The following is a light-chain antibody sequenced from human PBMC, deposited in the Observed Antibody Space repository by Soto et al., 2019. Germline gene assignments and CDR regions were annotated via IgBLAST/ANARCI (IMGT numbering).Light chain of an antibody. CDR2: AAS. Sequence: DIQMTQSPSSLSASVVDRFTITCLASQSVNTYLHLYQQKPGKVPKLLIYAASTLQSGVPSRFSGSGSGTDFTLTISCLQSEDFATYYCQQYYSYPRTSGQGTKVDI. J-gene: IGKJ1*01. V-gene: IGKV1-39*01. CDR1: QSVNTY. CDR3: QQYYSYPRT.